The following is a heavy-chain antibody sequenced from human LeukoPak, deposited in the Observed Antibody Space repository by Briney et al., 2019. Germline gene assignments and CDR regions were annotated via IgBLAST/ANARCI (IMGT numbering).Heavy chain of an antibody. CDR2: IFYSGSS. V-gene: IGHV4-59*08. CDR1: RDSMTNFY. CDR3: ARHDNYSEVKGGFDP. D-gene: IGHD5-24*01. Sequence: SETLSLPCTVSRDSMTNFYWRWIRQPPGKGLAWMGYIFYSGSSNYNPSLRGRVTISVDTSKNQFSLRLNPVTPADTAMYYCARHDNYSEVKGGFDPWGQGTLVTVSS. J-gene: IGHJ5*02.